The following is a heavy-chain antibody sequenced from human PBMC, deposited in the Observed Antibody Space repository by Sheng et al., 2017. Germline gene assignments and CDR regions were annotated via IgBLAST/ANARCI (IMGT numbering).Heavy chain of an antibody. CDR2: INPNSGAT. CDR1: GYTFIGYH. CDR3: AKNARGHYYYY. D-gene: IGHD3-16*01. V-gene: IGHV1-2*06. Sequence: QVQLVQSGAEMKKPGASVKVSCKTSGYTFIGYHIHWVRQAPGQGLEWMGRINPNSGATDYAQRFQGRVTMTRDTSINIAYMELSSLRFDDTAIYYCAKNARGHYYYY. J-gene: IGHJ6*01.